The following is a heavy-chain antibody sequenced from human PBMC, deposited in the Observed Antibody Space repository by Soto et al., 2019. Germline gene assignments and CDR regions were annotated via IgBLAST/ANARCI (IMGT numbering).Heavy chain of an antibody. CDR3: GGGIDGGGDSFFYGMGV. CDR2: ISAYNGNT. Sequence: QVQLVQSGAEVKKPGASVKVSCKASGYTFTSYGISWVRQAPGQGLEWMGWISAYNGNTNYAQKLQGRVTMTTDTPTSPGYRELKSLRSADTGGYCCGGGIDGGGDSFFYGMGVWGQGPTVTVSS. V-gene: IGHV1-18*01. D-gene: IGHD3-16*01. CDR1: GYTFTSYG. J-gene: IGHJ6*01.